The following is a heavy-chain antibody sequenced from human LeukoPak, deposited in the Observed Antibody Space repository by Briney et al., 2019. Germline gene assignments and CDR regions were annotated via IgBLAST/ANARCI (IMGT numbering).Heavy chain of an antibody. CDR2: INHSGST. V-gene: IGHV4-34*01. CDR1: GESFSGYY. CDR3: AREGVLLWFGESYRVGYYFDY. J-gene: IGHJ4*02. D-gene: IGHD3-10*01. Sequence: SETLSLTCAVYGESFSGYYWSWIRQPPGKGLEWIGEINHSGSTNYNPSLKSRVTISVNTSKNQFSLKLSSVTATDTAVYYCAREGVLLWFGESYRVGYYFDYWGQGTLVTVSS.